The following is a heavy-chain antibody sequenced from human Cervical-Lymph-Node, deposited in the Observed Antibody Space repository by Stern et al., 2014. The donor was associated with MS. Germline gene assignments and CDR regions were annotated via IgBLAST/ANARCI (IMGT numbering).Heavy chain of an antibody. D-gene: IGHD3-10*01. CDR3: ARRRAGSEFPRFDP. J-gene: IGHJ5*02. V-gene: IGHV4-4*02. CDR2: IYPTCGT. CDR1: AASLSRSNW. Sequence: QVQLQESGPGLVTPSGTLSLTCAVSAASLSRSNWWSWVRQSPGKRLEGIGEIYPTCGTNYSPSLKSQVTISADKSGNQFSLNLSSVTAADTAVYYCARRRAGSEFPRFDPWGQGTLVTVSS.